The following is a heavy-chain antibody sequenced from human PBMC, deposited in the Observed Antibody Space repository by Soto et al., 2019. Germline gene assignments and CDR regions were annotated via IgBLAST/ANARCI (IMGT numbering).Heavy chain of an antibody. V-gene: IGHV4-31*03. CDR3: PRCALEGYYYYGMDI. J-gene: IGHJ6*04. CDR2: IYYSGST. CDR1: GGSISSGGYY. Sequence: SETLSLTCTVSGGSISSGGYYWSWIRQHPGKGLEWIGYIYYSGSTYYNPSLKSRVTISVDTSKNQSSLKLSSVTAADTAVYYCPRCALEGYYYYGMDIWGKGITVTVSS. D-gene: IGHD3-3*01.